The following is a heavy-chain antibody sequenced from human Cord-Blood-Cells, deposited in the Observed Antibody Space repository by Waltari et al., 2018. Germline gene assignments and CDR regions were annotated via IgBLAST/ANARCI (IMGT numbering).Heavy chain of an antibody. D-gene: IGHD6-13*01. V-gene: IGHV4-38-2*01. J-gene: IGHJ3*02. Sequence: QVQLQESGPGLVKPSETLSLTCAVSGYSISSGSYWGWIPQPPGKGLEWIGSIYHSGSTYYNPSLKSRVTISVDTSKNQFSLKLSSVTAADTAVYYCARGGSSWYFAFDIWGQGTMVTVSS. CDR3: ARGGSSWYFAFDI. CDR1: GYSISSGSY. CDR2: IYHSGST.